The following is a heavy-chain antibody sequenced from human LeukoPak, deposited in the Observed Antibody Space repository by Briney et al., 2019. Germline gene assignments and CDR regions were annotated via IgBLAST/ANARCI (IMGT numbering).Heavy chain of an antibody. CDR3: ARLGYDFWSGYSNWFDP. CDR1: GGSISSSSYY. J-gene: IGHJ5*02. V-gene: IGHV4-39*01. D-gene: IGHD3-3*01. Sequence: SETLSLTYTVSGGSISSSSYYWRWIRQPPGKGLEWIGSIYYSGSTYYNPSLKSRVTISVDTSKNQFSLKLSSVTAADRAVYYCARLGYDFWSGYSNWFDPWGQGTLVTVSS. CDR2: IYYSGST.